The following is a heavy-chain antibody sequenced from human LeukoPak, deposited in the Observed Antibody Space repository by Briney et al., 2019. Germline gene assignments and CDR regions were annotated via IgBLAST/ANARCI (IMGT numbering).Heavy chain of an antibody. J-gene: IGHJ5*02. V-gene: IGHV4-39*07. D-gene: IGHD1-26*01. CDR2: IFYSGST. CDR1: GGSISTSNYY. Sequence: SETLSLTCTVSGGSISTSNYYWGWIRQPPGKGLEWIGNIFYSGSTYYRPSLRSRVTMSLDASKNQFSLELNSVTPADTAVYYCARGGNYWPQWWFDPWGRGTLVSVSS. CDR3: ARGGNYWPQWWFDP.